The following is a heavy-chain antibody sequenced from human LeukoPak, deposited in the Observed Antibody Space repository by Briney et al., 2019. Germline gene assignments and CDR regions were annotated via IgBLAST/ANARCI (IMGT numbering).Heavy chain of an antibody. J-gene: IGHJ4*02. V-gene: IGHV1-2*02. CDR1: GYTFADYY. Sequence: ASVKVSCKASGYTFADYYMHWVRQAPGQGLEWMGWISPNSGTNYAQKFQGRVTMTRDTSISTAYMELTRLTSDDTAVYYCARNRWMDYWGQGTLVTVSS. CDR2: ISPNSGT. D-gene: IGHD1-1*01. CDR3: ARNRWMDY.